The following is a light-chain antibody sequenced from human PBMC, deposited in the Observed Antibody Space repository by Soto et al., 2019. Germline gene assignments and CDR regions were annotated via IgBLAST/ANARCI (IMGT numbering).Light chain of an antibody. CDR1: QSVSLN. V-gene: IGKV3-15*01. CDR3: QQYNVWAPIT. Sequence: ETLMTQSPATLSVSPGERVTLSCRASQSVSLNLAWYQQKPGQAPRLLIYGASTRPIGIPDRFTGSGSGTEFTLSITDLHAEDFTLYYCQQYNVWAPITFGQGTRLEIK. J-gene: IGKJ5*01. CDR2: GAS.